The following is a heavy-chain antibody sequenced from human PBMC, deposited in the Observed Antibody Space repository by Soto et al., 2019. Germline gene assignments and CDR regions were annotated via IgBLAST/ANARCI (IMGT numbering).Heavy chain of an antibody. V-gene: IGHV1-8*01. Sequence: QVQLVQSGAEVKKPGASVKVSCKASGYTFTSYDINWVRQATGQGLEWMGWMNPNSGNTGYAQKFQGRVTMTRNSSRSSGDMELSSRRSEDTAVYYFAGGWGPYGDAVVWFDPWGQGTLGTVSA. CDR1: GYTFTSYD. D-gene: IGHD4-17*01. J-gene: IGHJ5*02. CDR3: AGGWGPYGDAVVWFDP. CDR2: MNPNSGNT.